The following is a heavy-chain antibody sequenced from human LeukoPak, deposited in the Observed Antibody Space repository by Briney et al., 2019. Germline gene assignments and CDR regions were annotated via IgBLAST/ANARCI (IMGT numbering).Heavy chain of an antibody. CDR2: IYTSGRT. Sequence: PSETLSLTCTVSGGSISSYYWSWIRQPAGKGLEWIGRIYTSGRTNSNPSLKSRVTMSVDTSKNRFSLKLSSVTAADTAVYYCAREMGSFTPGRSMHSGYDWAHYYYYYGWTSGAKGPRSPSP. CDR1: GGSISSYY. D-gene: IGHD5-12*01. J-gene: IGHJ6*02. V-gene: IGHV4-4*07. CDR3: AREMGSFTPGRSMHSGYDWAHYYYYYGWTS.